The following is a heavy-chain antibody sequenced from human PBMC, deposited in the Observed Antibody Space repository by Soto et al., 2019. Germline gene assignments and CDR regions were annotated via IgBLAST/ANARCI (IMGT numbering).Heavy chain of an antibody. D-gene: IGHD6-13*01. V-gene: IGHV6-1*01. CDR1: GYSVSSNSAA. J-gene: IGHJ4*02. CDR3: AIVGGDSSRWYFDY. CDR2: TYYRSKWNN. Sequence: SQTLSLTCDMSGYSVSSNSAAWNWVIQSPSRGLEWLGRTYYRSKWNNDYAVSVKRRITINPDTSKNQFSLQLNSVTPEDTAVYYCAIVGGDSSRWYFDYWCQRTLVTRSS.